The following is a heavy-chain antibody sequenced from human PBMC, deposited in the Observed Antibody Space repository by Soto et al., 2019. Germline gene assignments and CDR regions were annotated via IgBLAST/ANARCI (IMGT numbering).Heavy chain of an antibody. CDR1: GYTFTSYA. J-gene: IGHJ5*02. Sequence: ASVKVSCKASGYTFTSYAISWVRQAPGQGLEWMGGIIPIFGTANYAQKFQGRATITADESTSTAYMELSSLRSEDTAVYYCARAAGSLNFYVVSWFDPWGQGTLVTVSS. V-gene: IGHV1-69*13. CDR2: IIPIFGTA. CDR3: ARAAGSLNFYVVSWFDP. D-gene: IGHD2-15*01.